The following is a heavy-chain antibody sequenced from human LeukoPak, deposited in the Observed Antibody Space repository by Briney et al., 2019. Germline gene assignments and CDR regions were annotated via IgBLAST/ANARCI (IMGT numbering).Heavy chain of an antibody. Sequence: GGSLRLSCVGSGFTFRSYWMSWVRQAPGKGLEWVANIKQDGSEKYYVDSVKGRFTISRDNAKNSLFLQMNSLRAEDTAVYYCAGGDAFDIWGQGTRVTVSS. CDR3: AGGDAFDI. CDR1: GFTFRSYW. CDR2: IKQDGSEK. V-gene: IGHV3-7*01. J-gene: IGHJ3*02.